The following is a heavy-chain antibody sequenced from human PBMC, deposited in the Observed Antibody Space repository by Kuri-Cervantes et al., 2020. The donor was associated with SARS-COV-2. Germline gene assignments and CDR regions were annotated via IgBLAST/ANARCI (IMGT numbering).Heavy chain of an antibody. V-gene: IGHV1-18*01. CDR3: ARMPIVPITTGNWFDP. J-gene: IGHJ5*02. CDR1: GYTFTNYG. D-gene: IGHD3-22*01. Sequence: ASVKVSCKASGYTFTNYGLSWVRQAPGQGLEWMGWISGYNRNTNYAQKLQGRVTMTADTSTSTAYMELRSLSSDDTAVYYCARMPIVPITTGNWFDPWGQGTLVTVSS. CDR2: ISGYNRNT.